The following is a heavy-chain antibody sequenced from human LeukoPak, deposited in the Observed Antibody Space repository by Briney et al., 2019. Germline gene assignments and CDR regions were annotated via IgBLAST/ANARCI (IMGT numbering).Heavy chain of an antibody. CDR1: GYSFTSYW. D-gene: IGHD5-24*01. J-gene: IGHJ4*02. Sequence: GESLKTSCKGSGYSFTSYWIGWVRQMPGKGLEWMGIIYPGDSDTRYSPSFQGQVTISAEKSISTAYLQWSSLKASDTALCYCASRKKGMATAGFDYWGQGTLVTVSS. CDR2: IYPGDSDT. V-gene: IGHV5-51*01. CDR3: ASRKKGMATAGFDY.